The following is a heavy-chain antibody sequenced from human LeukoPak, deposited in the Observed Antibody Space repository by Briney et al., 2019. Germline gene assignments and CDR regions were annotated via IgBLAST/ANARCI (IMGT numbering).Heavy chain of an antibody. CDR2: IYYSGST. CDR3: ARVAVMGHGYYYYMDV. Sequence: SETLSLTCTVSGGSISSSSYYWGWIRQPPGKGLEWIGSIYYSGSTYYNPSLKSRVTISVDTSKNQFSLKLSSVTAADTAVYYCARVAVMGHGYYYYMDVWGKGTTVTVSS. J-gene: IGHJ6*03. D-gene: IGHD3-16*01. V-gene: IGHV4-39*07. CDR1: GGSISSSSYY.